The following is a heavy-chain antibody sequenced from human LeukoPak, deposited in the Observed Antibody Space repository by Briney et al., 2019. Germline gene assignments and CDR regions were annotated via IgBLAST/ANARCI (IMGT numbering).Heavy chain of an antibody. D-gene: IGHD4-23*01. V-gene: IGHV4-59*01. Sequence: SETLSLTCNVSGGSISGYHWSWIRQPPGKGLEWLGYIYYSGSSNYNPSLKSRVTMSADTSKNQFSLKLSSVTAADTAVYYCAKDTHGGIRAGHPGYWGQGTLVTVSS. CDR1: GGSISGYH. CDR2: IYYSGSS. J-gene: IGHJ4*02. CDR3: AKDTHGGIRAGHPGY.